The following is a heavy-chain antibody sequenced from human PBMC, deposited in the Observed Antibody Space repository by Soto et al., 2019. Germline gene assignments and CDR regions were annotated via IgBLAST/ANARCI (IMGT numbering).Heavy chain of an antibody. Sequence: SETLSLTCTVSGGSISSYYWSWIRQPPGKGLEWVGYISYTGNTNYNPSLQSRITISLDTSTNQFSLKLNSVTAADTAVYYCARDRDSGYDWDYWGQGTLVTVSS. J-gene: IGHJ4*02. V-gene: IGHV4-59*01. CDR3: ARDRDSGYDWDY. CDR2: ISYTGNT. CDR1: GGSISSYY. D-gene: IGHD5-12*01.